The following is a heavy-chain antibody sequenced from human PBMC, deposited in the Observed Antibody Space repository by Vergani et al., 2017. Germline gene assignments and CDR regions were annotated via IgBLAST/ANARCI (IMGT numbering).Heavy chain of an antibody. D-gene: IGHD3-10*01. J-gene: IGHJ6*03. Sequence: QVQLQESGPGLVKPSETLSLTCTVSGGSISSYYWSWIRQPAGQGLEWIGRIYTSGSTNYNPSLKSRVTMSVDTSKNQFSLKLSSVTAADTAVYYCARDQYYYGSGSYYSGYYYYYYMDVWGKGTTVTVSS. V-gene: IGHV4-4*07. CDR3: ARDQYYYGSGSYYSGYYYYYYMDV. CDR2: IYTSGST. CDR1: GGSISSYY.